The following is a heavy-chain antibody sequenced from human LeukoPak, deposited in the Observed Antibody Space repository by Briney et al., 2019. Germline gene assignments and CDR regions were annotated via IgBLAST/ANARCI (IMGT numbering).Heavy chain of an antibody. CDR1: GFTFNTYL. CDR3: ARDWDWLQGDY. V-gene: IGHV3-74*01. J-gene: IGHJ4*02. D-gene: IGHD5-24*01. Sequence: GGSLRLSCAASGFTFNTYLVHCVRQAPGKGLMWVSRIKTDGTTKIYAVSVKGRFTISRDNAKNTVFLEMNSLRAEDTVDYCCARDWDWLQGDYWGQGTLVTVSS. CDR2: IKTDGTTK.